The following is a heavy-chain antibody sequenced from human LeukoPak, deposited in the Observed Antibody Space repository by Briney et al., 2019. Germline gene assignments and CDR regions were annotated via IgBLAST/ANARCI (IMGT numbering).Heavy chain of an antibody. Sequence: PSETLSLTCTVSGGSISSSFYYWAWIRQPPGKGLEWIGSISYSGTTYYNPPLKSPVTISLDTSKNHFSLKLNSVTAADTAVYYCASHPTDISIDVILAPWGQGTLVTVSS. D-gene: IGHD3/OR15-3a*01. CDR3: ASHPTDISIDVILAP. CDR1: GGSISSSFYY. V-gene: IGHV4-39*07. CDR2: ISYSGTT. J-gene: IGHJ5*02.